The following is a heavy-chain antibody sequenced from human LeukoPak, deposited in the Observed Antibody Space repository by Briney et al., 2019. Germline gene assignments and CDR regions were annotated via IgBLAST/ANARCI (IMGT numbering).Heavy chain of an antibody. CDR2: IYPGDSDT. Sequence: GESLKISCKGSQYIFTNYWIGWVRQMPGKGLEWMGIIYPGDSDTRYSPSFQGQVTISADKSISTAYLQWSSLRASDTAMYYCARSTYGDYDSWGQGTLVTVSS. CDR3: ARSTYGDYDS. D-gene: IGHD4-17*01. V-gene: IGHV5-51*01. CDR1: QYIFTNYW. J-gene: IGHJ4*02.